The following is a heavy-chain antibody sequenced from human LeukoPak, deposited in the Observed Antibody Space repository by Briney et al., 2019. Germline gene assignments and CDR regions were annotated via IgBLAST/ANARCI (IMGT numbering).Heavy chain of an antibody. J-gene: IGHJ4*02. Sequence: GRSLRLSCAASGFTFSSYGMSWVRQAPGKGLEWVSATSGSGGKTYYADSVKGRFTISRDNSKNTLYLQMNSLRAEDTAVYYCAKDHGDYAFDYWGQGTLVTVSS. CDR1: GFTFSSYG. D-gene: IGHD4-17*01. V-gene: IGHV3-23*01. CDR3: AKDHGDYAFDY. CDR2: TSGSGGKT.